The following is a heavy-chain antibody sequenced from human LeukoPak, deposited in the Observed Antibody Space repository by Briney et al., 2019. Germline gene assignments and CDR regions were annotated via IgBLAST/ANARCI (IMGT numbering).Heavy chain of an antibody. J-gene: IGHJ4*02. D-gene: IGHD1-26*01. Sequence: GGSLRLSCAASGFTFDDYAMSWVRQAPGNGLEWVSGINWNGGSTSYADSVKGRFTISRDNAKNSLYLQMNSLRAEDTALYYCARGSGANLYTYSFHYWGQGTLITVSS. CDR3: ARGSGANLYTYSFHY. CDR2: INWNGGST. CDR1: GFTFDDYA. V-gene: IGHV3-20*04.